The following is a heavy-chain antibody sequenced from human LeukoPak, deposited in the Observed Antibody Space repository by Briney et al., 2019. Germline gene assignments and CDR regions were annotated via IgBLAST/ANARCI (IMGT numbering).Heavy chain of an antibody. V-gene: IGHV3-23*01. Sequence: PGGSLRLSCAASGFIFNSYAMSWVRQAPGKGLEWVSDIRGSGASTNYAESVKGRFTISRDNSKNTLYLQMNSLRAEDTAVYYCAKVYLSVSGAFDYWGQGTLVTVSS. CDR1: GFIFNSYA. J-gene: IGHJ4*02. CDR2: IRGSGAST. D-gene: IGHD6-19*01. CDR3: AKVYLSVSGAFDY.